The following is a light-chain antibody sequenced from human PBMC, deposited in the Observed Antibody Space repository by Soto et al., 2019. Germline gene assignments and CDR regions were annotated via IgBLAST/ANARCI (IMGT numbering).Light chain of an antibody. V-gene: IGKV3-20*01. J-gene: IGKJ2*01. CDR3: QQAARTAYT. Sequence: ETVLTQSPGTLSLSPGGRATLSCRASQSIPSTSLAWYQHKSGQAPRLLIYGSSNRATGIPDRFSGSGSGTDFTLAISRLEPEDSAVYYCQQAARTAYTFGQGTQREIK. CDR2: GSS. CDR1: QSIPSTS.